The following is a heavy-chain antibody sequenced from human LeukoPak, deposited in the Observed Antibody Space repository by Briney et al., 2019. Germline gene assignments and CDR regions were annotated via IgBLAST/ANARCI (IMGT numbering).Heavy chain of an antibody. Sequence: PSETLSLTCAVSGGSISSGGYSWSWIRQPPGKGLEWIGYIYHSGSTYYNPSLKSRVTISVDRSKNQFSLKLSSVTAAGTAVYYCARADSSGWFDPWGQGTLVTVSS. CDR3: ARADSSGWFDP. V-gene: IGHV4-30-2*01. D-gene: IGHD3-22*01. CDR2: IYHSGST. CDR1: GGSISSGGYS. J-gene: IGHJ5*02.